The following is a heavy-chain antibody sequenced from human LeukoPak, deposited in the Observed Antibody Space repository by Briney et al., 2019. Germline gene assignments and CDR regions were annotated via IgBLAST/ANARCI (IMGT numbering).Heavy chain of an antibody. Sequence: PSETLSLTCAVSGYSISSGYYWGWIRQPPGKGLEWIGSIYHSGSTYYNPSLKSRVTISVDTSKNQFSLKLSSVPAADTAVYYCARRSIAVAGSFDYWGQGTLVTVSS. CDR1: GYSISSGYY. D-gene: IGHD6-19*01. V-gene: IGHV4-38-2*01. CDR3: ARRSIAVAGSFDY. CDR2: IYHSGST. J-gene: IGHJ4*02.